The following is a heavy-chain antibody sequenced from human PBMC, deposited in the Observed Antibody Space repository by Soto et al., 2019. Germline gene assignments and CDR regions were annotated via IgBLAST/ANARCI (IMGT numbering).Heavy chain of an antibody. CDR1: GGSVSSDTHY. D-gene: IGHD2-2*02. CDR3: ARFVRSCSGTTCYTRADV. CDR2: IYSSGST. J-gene: IGHJ6*02. V-gene: IGHV4-61*01. Sequence: SEPLSLTCTVSGGSVSSDTHYWSWIRQPPGKRLEWIGFIYSSGSTNYNPSLKSRVTMSVDTSKNQFSLKLRSVIVADTAVYHCARFVRSCSGTTCYTRADVWGQGTTVTVSS.